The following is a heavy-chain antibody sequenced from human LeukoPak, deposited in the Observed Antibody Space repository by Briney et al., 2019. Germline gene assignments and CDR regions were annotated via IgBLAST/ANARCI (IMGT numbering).Heavy chain of an antibody. J-gene: IGHJ2*01. D-gene: IGHD3-3*01. CDR3: AKAIRNLGWYFDL. CDR2: ITGSGHTT. CDR1: GFTFSSYA. V-gene: IGHV3-23*01. Sequence: GGSLRLSCAASGFTFSSYAMSWARQAPGKGLEWVSGITGSGHTTYYADSVKGRFTISRDNSKNTLYVQMNSLRAEDTAVYYCAKAIRNLGWYFDLWGRGTLVTVSS.